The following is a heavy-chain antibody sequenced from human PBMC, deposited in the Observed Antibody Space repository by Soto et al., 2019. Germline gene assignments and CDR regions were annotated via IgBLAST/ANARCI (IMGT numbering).Heavy chain of an antibody. Sequence: EVQLLESGGGLVQPGGSLRLSCAASGFTFSSYAMSWVRQGPGKGLEWVSAISGSGGSTYYADPVKGRFTISRDNSKNTLYLQMNGLRAEDTAVYYCGIFAAAGTYFYYCGMDVWGQGTTVTVSS. CDR1: GFTFSSYA. CDR2: ISGSGGST. V-gene: IGHV3-23*01. CDR3: GIFAAAGTYFYYCGMDV. D-gene: IGHD6-13*01. J-gene: IGHJ6*02.